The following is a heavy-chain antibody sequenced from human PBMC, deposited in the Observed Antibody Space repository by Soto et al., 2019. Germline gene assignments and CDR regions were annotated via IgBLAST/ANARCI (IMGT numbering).Heavy chain of an antibody. CDR2: IKSSGSTI. V-gene: IGHV3-48*01. CDR3: ESGSYSRGYNF. CDR1: GFTFGSFN. D-gene: IGHD6-25*01. Sequence: PGGSLRLSCAASGFTFGSFNMNWVRQAPGKGLEWVSYIKSSGSTIYYADSVKGRFTISRDNAKNSLDLQMNSLRAEDTAVYFCESGSYSRGYNFRGQGTLVTV. J-gene: IGHJ1*01.